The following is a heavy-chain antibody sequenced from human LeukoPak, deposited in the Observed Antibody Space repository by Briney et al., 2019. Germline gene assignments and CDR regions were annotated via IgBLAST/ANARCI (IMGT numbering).Heavy chain of an antibody. V-gene: IGHV1-24*01. CDR1: GYTLTELS. Sequence: EASVKVSCKVSGYTLTELSMHWVRQAPGKGLEWMGGFHPEDNVTINAQSFQGRVTMTEDTSTNTAYMELNSLRSEDTAVYYCARGRTYYYGSGSAVGTDYWGQGTLVTVSS. J-gene: IGHJ4*02. D-gene: IGHD3-10*01. CDR3: ARGRTYYYGSGSAVGTDY. CDR2: FHPEDNVT.